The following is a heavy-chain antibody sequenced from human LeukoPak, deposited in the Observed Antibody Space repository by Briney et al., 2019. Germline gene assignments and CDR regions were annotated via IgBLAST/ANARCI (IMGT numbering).Heavy chain of an antibody. CDR2: ISPKSGVT. J-gene: IGHJ5*02. Sequence: ASVKVSCKASGYIFTGYYMHWVRQAPGQGLEWMGWISPKSGVTNYAQKFQGRVTMTSDTSISTAYMELSRLTSDDTAVYYCARPEGSYYYGPGVWFDPWGQGNLVTVSS. CDR1: GYIFTGYY. CDR3: ARPEGSYYYGPGVWFDP. D-gene: IGHD3-10*01. V-gene: IGHV1-2*02.